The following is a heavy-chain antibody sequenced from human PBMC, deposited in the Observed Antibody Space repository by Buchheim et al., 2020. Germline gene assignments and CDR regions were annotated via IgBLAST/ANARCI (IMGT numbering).Heavy chain of an antibody. CDR3: VCLRQYYDGNSHQYYDY. D-gene: IGHD3-22*01. CDR2: ISYTGTA. V-gene: IGHV4-61*01. Sequence: QVRLQESGPGLVKPSETLSLICNVAGGSVRSGTYYWSWIRQPPGGGLEWIGYISYTGTAIYSPSLKGRVSISADTSKHKFSLTVSSVLAADTATYYCVCLRQYYDGNSHQYYDYWGPGTL. J-gene: IGHJ4*02. CDR1: GGSVRSGTYY.